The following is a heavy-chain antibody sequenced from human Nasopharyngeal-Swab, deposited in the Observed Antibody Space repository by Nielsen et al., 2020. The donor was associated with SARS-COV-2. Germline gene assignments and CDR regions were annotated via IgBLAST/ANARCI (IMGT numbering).Heavy chain of an antibody. Sequence: GESLKISCAASGFSFTNAWMNWVRQPPGKGLEWVGRIKSKAGGGTIDYAAPVEGRFTISRDDSKATLYLQMNSLETEDTAVYYCSPHPYTCDGSCGDWGQGTLVTVSS. CDR1: GFSFTNAW. D-gene: IGHD2-21*01. J-gene: IGHJ4*02. V-gene: IGHV3-15*07. CDR3: SPHPYTCDGSCGD. CDR2: IKSKAGGGTI.